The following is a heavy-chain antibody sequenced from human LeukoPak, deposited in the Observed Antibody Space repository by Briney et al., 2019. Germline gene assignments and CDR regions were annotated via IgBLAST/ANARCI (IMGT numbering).Heavy chain of an antibody. CDR1: GYSFILYG. CDR2: ISTSTGDT. CDR3: ARGQWFGEGSFYYFDL. J-gene: IGHJ4*02. D-gene: IGHD3-10*01. Sequence: ASVKVSCKTSGYSFILYGISWVRQAPGQGPEWMGWISTSTGDTKYTQKFQGRVTLTTDTSTSTAYMELSSLRSDDTAVYYCARGQWFGEGSFYYFDLWGQGTLVTVSS. V-gene: IGHV1-18*01.